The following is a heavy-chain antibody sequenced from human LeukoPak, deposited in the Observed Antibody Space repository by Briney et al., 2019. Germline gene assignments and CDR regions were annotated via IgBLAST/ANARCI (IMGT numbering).Heavy chain of an antibody. D-gene: IGHD3-22*01. J-gene: IGHJ3*02. Sequence: GGSLRLSCAATGFTFRSYDMHWVRQATGKGLEWVSGIGTAGEIYYPGSVKGRFTISRDNSKNTLYLQMNSLRAEDTAVYYCASAHDSSGYSPTDAFDIWGQGTMVTVSS. CDR2: IGTAGEI. CDR3: ASAHDSSGYSPTDAFDI. CDR1: GFTFRSYD. V-gene: IGHV3-13*01.